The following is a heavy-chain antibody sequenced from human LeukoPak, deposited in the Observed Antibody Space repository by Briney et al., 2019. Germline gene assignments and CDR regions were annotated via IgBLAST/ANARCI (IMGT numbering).Heavy chain of an antibody. V-gene: IGHV4-59*01. Sequence: PSETLSLTCTVSGGSISSYYWSWIRQPPGKGLEWIGYIYYSGSTNYNPSLKSRVTISVDTSKNQFSLKLSSVTAADTAVYYCASGLYGSGSYSNRPLDYWGQGTLVTVSS. CDR3: ASGLYGSGSYSNRPLDY. CDR1: GGSISSYY. CDR2: IYYSGST. D-gene: IGHD3-10*01. J-gene: IGHJ4*02.